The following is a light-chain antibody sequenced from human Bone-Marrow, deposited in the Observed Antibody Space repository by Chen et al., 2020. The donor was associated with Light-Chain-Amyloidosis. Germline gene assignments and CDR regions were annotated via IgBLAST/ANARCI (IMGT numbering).Light chain of an antibody. CDR2: DDS. CDR1: NIGSTS. CDR3: QVWDRSSDRPV. V-gene: IGLV3-21*02. Sequence: SYVLTQPSSVSVAPGQTATIACGGNNIGSTSVHWYQQTPGQAPLLVVYDDSDRPSGIPERLSASNSGNTATLTLSRVEAWDEADYYCQVWDRSSDRPVFGGGTKLTVL. J-gene: IGLJ3*02.